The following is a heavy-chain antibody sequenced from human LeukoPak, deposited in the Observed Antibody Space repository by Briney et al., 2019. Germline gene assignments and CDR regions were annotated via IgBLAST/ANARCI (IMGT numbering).Heavy chain of an antibody. CDR3: ARDKSRITIFGVVIIAGWFDP. CDR1: GGSISSSSYY. V-gene: IGHV4-39*07. J-gene: IGHJ5*02. Sequence: NSSETLSLTCTVSGGSISSSSYYWGWIRQPPGKGLEWIGSIYYSGSTYYNPSLKSRVTISVDTSKNQFSLKLSSVTAADTAAYYCARDKSRITIFGVVIIAGWFDPWGQGTLVTVSS. D-gene: IGHD3-3*01. CDR2: IYYSGST.